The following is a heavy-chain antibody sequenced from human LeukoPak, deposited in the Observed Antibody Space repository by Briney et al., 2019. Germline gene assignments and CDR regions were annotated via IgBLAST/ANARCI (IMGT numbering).Heavy chain of an antibody. Sequence: PSETLSLTCTVSGGSISSYYWSWIRQPPGKGLEWIGYIYYSGSTNYNPSLKSRVTISVDTSKNQFSLKLSSVTAADTAVYYCAREVRFLEWFPVGYYGMDVWGQGTTVTVSS. V-gene: IGHV4-59*01. J-gene: IGHJ6*02. D-gene: IGHD3-3*01. CDR1: GGSISSYY. CDR2: IYYSGST. CDR3: AREVRFLEWFPVGYYGMDV.